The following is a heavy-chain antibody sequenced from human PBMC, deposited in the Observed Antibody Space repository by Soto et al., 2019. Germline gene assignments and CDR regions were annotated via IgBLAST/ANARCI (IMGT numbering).Heavy chain of an antibody. Sequence: PGGSLRLSCAASGFTFSSYGMHWVRQAPGKGLEWVAVISYDGSNKYYADSVKGRFTISRDNSKNTLYLQMNSLRAEDTAVYYCAKGDLYDSSALVAYWGQGTLVTVSS. CDR2: ISYDGSNK. V-gene: IGHV3-30*18. J-gene: IGHJ4*02. D-gene: IGHD3-22*01. CDR3: AKGDLYDSSALVAY. CDR1: GFTFSSYG.